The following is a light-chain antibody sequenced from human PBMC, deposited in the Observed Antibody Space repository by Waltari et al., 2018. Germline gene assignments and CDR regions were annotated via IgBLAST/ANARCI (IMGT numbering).Light chain of an antibody. V-gene: IGKV3-11*01. J-gene: IGKJ1*01. CDR2: DAS. CDR1: QSVSSY. CDR3: QQRSNWRRT. Sequence: EIVLTQSPATLSLSPGASATLSCRASQSVSSYLAWYQQKPGQAPRLLIYDASNRATGIPARFSGSGSGTDFTLTISSLEPEDFAVYYCQQRSNWRRTFGQGTKVEIK.